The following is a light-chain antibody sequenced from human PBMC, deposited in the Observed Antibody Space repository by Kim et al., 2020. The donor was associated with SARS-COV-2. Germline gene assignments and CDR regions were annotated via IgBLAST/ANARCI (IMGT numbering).Light chain of an antibody. J-gene: IGKJ3*01. V-gene: IGKV1-39*01. CDR3: QHTYISPFT. CDR1: QNINSH. Sequence: DIQMTQSPSSLSASVGDRVTITCRTSQNINSHLNWYHQKPGRAPKLLFYAASTLQGGVPSRFSGSGSETDFTLTISSLQPEDFATYFFQHTYISPFTFGPGTKVDIK. CDR2: AAS.